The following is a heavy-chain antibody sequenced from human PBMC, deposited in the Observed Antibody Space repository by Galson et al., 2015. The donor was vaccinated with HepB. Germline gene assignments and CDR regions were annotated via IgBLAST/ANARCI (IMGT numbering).Heavy chain of an antibody. CDR3: ARETPAAFLRSVGVTTTGDY. Sequence: TLSLTCTVSGGSISSSNYYWGWIRQPPGKGLEWIGNIFYSGSTYYNPSLQSRVTISIDTSRNQFSLRLRSVTAADTAAYYCARETPAAFLRSVGVTTTGDYWGQGILVTVSP. J-gene: IGHJ4*02. CDR1: GGSISSSNYY. V-gene: IGHV4-39*07. CDR2: IFYSGST. D-gene: IGHD2-2*01.